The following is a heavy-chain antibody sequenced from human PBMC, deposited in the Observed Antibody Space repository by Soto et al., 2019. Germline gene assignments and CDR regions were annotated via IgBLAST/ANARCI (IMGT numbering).Heavy chain of an antibody. CDR1: GFTFSSYS. V-gene: IGHV3-21*01. J-gene: IGHJ6*02. Sequence: EVQLVESGGGLVKPGGSLRLSCAASGFTFSSYSMNWVRQAPGKGLEWVSSISSSSSYIYYADSVKGRFTISRDNAKSSMYLQMSCLRAEDPAVYYCARMGSQRYYYYGMDVWGQGTTVTVSS. CDR3: ARMGSQRYYYYGMDV. CDR2: ISSSSSYI. D-gene: IGHD6-25*01.